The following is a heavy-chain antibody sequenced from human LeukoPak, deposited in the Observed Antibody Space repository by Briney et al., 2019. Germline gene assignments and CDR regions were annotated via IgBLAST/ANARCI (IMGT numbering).Heavy chain of an antibody. Sequence: GGSLRLSCAASGFTFISYWMSWVRQAPGKGLEWVANIKQDGSEKYYVDSVKGRFTISRDNAKNSVYLHMNSLRAEDTALYYCARLSAYYYGSFFYYYMDVWGKGTTVTVSS. CDR3: ARLSAYYYGSFFYYYMDV. J-gene: IGHJ6*03. V-gene: IGHV3-7*01. D-gene: IGHD3-10*01. CDR1: GFTFISYW. CDR2: IKQDGSEK.